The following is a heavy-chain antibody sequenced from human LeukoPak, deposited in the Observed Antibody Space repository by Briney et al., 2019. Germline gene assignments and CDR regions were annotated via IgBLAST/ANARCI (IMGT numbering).Heavy chain of an antibody. Sequence: SETLSLICTVSGGSISSGIYYWSWIRQPAGKGLEWIGRIYTSGSTNYNPSLKSRVTISVDTSKNQSSLKLSSVTAADTAVYYCARVPYYYDSSGYPLGAFDIWGQGTMVTVSS. CDR3: ARVPYYYDSSGYPLGAFDI. CDR1: GGSISSGIYY. D-gene: IGHD3-22*01. CDR2: IYTSGST. V-gene: IGHV4-61*02. J-gene: IGHJ3*02.